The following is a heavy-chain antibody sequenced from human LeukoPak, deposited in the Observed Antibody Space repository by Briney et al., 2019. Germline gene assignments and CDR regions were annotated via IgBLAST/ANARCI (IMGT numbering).Heavy chain of an antibody. Sequence: GGSLRLSCAASGFTFSNYWMSWVRQAPGKGLEWVASIKQDGSEKYYVDSVKGRFTISRDNAKNSLYLQMNSLRAEDTAVYYCARGPYYYGSGSSNFDYWGQGTLVTVSS. CDR2: IKQDGSEK. CDR1: GFTFSNYW. J-gene: IGHJ4*02. D-gene: IGHD3-10*01. V-gene: IGHV3-7*01. CDR3: ARGPYYYGSGSSNFDY.